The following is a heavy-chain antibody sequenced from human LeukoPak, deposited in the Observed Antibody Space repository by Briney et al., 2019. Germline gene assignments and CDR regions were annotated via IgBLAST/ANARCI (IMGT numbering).Heavy chain of an antibody. V-gene: IGHV4-39*01. CDR3: ARLIYDSSGYYYGLGKYYFDY. CDR2: IYYSGST. D-gene: IGHD3-22*01. CDR1: GGSISSSSYY. J-gene: IGHJ4*02. Sequence: SETLSLTCTVSGGSISSSSYYWGWIRQPPGKGLEWFGSIYYSGSTYYNPSLNSRVTISVDTPKNQFSLKLSSVTAADTAVFYCARLIYDSSGYYYGLGKYYFDYWGQGTLVTVSS.